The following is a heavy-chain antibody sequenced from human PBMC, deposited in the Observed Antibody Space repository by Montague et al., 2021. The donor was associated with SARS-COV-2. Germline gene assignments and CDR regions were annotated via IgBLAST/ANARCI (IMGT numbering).Heavy chain of an antibody. D-gene: IGHD1-26*01. J-gene: IGHJ4*02. V-gene: IGHV3-33*01. CDR3: ARGSVGGYYFDY. CDR1: GFIFSSYG. Sequence: SLRLSCAASGFIFSSYGMHWVRQAPGKGLEWVAHIWYDGSNENYVDSVKGRFTISRDNFKNTLYLQMYSLRAEDTAIYYCARGSVGGYYFDYWSQGTLVTVSS. CDR2: IWYDGSNE.